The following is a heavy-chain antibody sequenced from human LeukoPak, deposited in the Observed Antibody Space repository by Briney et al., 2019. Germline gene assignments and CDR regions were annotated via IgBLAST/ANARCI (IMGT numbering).Heavy chain of an antibody. Sequence: GGSLRLSCAASGFTFNRYNMNWVRRAPGKGLEWVSSISTSSSYIYYADSVRGRFTISRDNAKNSLYLQMNSLRAEDTAVYYCARVEYYHYFDPWGQGTLVTVSS. J-gene: IGHJ5*02. V-gene: IGHV3-21*04. D-gene: IGHD2/OR15-2a*01. CDR2: ISTSSSYI. CDR1: GFTFNRYN. CDR3: ARVEYYHYFDP.